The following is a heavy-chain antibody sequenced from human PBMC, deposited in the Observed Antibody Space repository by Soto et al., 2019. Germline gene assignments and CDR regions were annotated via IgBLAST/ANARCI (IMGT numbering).Heavy chain of an antibody. D-gene: IGHD6-19*01. Sequence: PSETLSLTCTVSGGSTSSGGYYWSWIRQHPGKGLEWIGCIYYSGSTYYNPSLKSRVTISVDTSKNQFSLKLSSVTAADTAVYYCARQRNEYSSGWSPWVDYWGQGTLVTVSS. CDR1: GGSTSSGGYY. V-gene: IGHV4-39*01. J-gene: IGHJ4*02. CDR3: ARQRNEYSSGWSPWVDY. CDR2: IYYSGST.